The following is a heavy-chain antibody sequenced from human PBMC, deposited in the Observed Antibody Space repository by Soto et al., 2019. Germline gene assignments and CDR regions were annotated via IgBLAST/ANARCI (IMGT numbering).Heavy chain of an antibody. CDR3: ARGTFTYGSVFDY. V-gene: IGHV4-59*01. Sequence: QVQLQESGPGLVKPSETLSLTCTVSGGSISSYYWSWIRQPPGKGLEWIGYIHYTGSTNYNPSLKRRVTISVDTSKNQFSLRLSSVTAADTAVYYCARGTFTYGSVFDYWGQGTLVTVSS. CDR1: GGSISSYY. CDR2: IHYTGST. J-gene: IGHJ4*02. D-gene: IGHD3-10*01.